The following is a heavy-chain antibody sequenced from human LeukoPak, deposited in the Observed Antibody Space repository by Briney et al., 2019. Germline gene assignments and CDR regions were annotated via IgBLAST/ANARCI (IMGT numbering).Heavy chain of an antibody. V-gene: IGHV4-59*12. Sequence: SETLSLTCTVSGGSISSYYWSWIRQPSGKGLDWIGNIYYSGSTNYNPSLKSRVTMSVDTSKNQFSLKLSSVTAADTAVYYCARSMKYYYGSGSYYPPLDYWGQGTLVTVSS. D-gene: IGHD3-10*01. CDR3: ARSMKYYYGSGSYYPPLDY. J-gene: IGHJ4*02. CDR2: IYYSGST. CDR1: GGSISSYY.